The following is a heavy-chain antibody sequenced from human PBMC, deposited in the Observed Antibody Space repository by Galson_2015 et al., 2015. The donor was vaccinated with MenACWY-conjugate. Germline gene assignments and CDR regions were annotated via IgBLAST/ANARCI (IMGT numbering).Heavy chain of an antibody. CDR1: GFTFSNYA. J-gene: IGHJ4*02. CDR3: EKDPAEGVVAAYFDY. Sequence: SLRLSCAASGFTFSNYAMSWVRQAPGKGLEWVAAISGSSGSTYYADAVKGLFTISIDNSKNTLYLQMNSLRAEDEAVYYCEKDPAEGVVAAYFDYWGQGTLVTVSS. V-gene: IGHV3-23*01. CDR2: ISGSSGST. D-gene: IGHD3-22*01.